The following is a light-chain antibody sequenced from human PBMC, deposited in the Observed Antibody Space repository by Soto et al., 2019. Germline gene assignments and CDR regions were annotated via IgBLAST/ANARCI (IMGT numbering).Light chain of an antibody. V-gene: IGLV2-14*01. CDR2: EVT. CDR3: TSYSSSSTFYV. Sequence: QSVLTQPASVSGSPGQSITISCTGSDIGDYDYVSWYQQHPGKVPKLIIYEVTNRPSGVSNRFSGSKSGNTASLTISGLQAEDEADYYCTSYSSSSTFYVFGTGTKVTVL. CDR1: DIGDYDY. J-gene: IGLJ1*01.